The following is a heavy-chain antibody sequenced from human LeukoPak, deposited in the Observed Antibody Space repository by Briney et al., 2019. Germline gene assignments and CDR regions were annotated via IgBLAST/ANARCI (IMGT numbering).Heavy chain of an antibody. Sequence: GGSLRLSCAASGFTFSSYGMHWVRQVPGKGLEWVSVIYSGGSTYYADSVKGRFTISRDSSKNTLYLQMNSLRAEDTAVYYCAREGGMATWNFDYWGQGTLVTVSS. CDR1: GFTFSSYG. CDR2: IYSGGST. D-gene: IGHD5-24*01. V-gene: IGHV3-53*01. CDR3: AREGGMATWNFDY. J-gene: IGHJ4*02.